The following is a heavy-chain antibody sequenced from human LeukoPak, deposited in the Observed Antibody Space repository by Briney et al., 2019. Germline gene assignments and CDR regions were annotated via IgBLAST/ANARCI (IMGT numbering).Heavy chain of an antibody. J-gene: IGHJ4*02. D-gene: IGHD3-10*01. V-gene: IGHV3-30*18. Sequence: GGSLRLSCAASGFTFSSYSMNWVRQAPGRGLEWVAVISSDGSKKYYADSVKGRFTISRDNSKNTLYLQVNSLRAEDTAVYYCAKQARRAYYYGSGTYAGSHYFDFWGQGTLVTVSS. CDR1: GFTFSSYS. CDR2: ISSDGSKK. CDR3: AKQARRAYYYGSGTYAGSHYFDF.